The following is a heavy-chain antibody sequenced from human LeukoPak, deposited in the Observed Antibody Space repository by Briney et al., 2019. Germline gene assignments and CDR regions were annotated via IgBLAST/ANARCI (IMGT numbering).Heavy chain of an antibody. CDR1: GGSISSSSYY. D-gene: IGHD6-6*01. Sequence: SETLSLTCTVSGGSISSSSYYWSWIRQPAGKGLEWIGRIYTSGSTNYNPSLKSRVTMSVDTSKNQFSLKLSSVTAADTAVYYCARGGYSSSEYYYYMDVWGKGTTVTVSS. CDR2: IYTSGST. J-gene: IGHJ6*03. CDR3: ARGGYSSSEYYYYMDV. V-gene: IGHV4-61*02.